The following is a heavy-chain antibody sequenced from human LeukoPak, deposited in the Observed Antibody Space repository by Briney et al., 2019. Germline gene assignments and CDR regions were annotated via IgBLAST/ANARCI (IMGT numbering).Heavy chain of an antibody. Sequence: SETLSLTCTVSGGSISSYYWSWIRQPPGKGLEWIGYIYYSGSTNYNPSLKSRVTISVDTSKNQFSLKLSSVTAADTAVYYCASNTLDCTNGVCYTGIFDYWGQGTLSPSPQ. V-gene: IGHV4-59*01. D-gene: IGHD2-8*01. J-gene: IGHJ4*02. CDR3: ASNTLDCTNGVCYTGIFDY. CDR2: IYYSGST. CDR1: GGSISSYY.